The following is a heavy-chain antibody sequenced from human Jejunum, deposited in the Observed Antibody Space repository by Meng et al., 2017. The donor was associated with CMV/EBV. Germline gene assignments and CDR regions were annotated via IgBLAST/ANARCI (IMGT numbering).Heavy chain of an antibody. CDR2: ISRTGGLT. CDR3: DRDPDYSTNWYGGGDF. J-gene: IGHJ4*02. D-gene: IGHD2-2*01. Sequence: LSAYSRNWIRQAKGKGREGVEYISRTGGLTYYGDSRKGRFTIYRDKGRNSLYLQMESLRAEDTAVYYCDRDPDYSTNWYGGGDFWGQGALFTVSS. CDR1: LSAYS. V-gene: IGHV3-21*06.